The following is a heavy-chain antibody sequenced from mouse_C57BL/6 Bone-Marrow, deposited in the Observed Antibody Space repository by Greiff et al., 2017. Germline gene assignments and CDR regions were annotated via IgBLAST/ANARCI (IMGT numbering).Heavy chain of an antibody. D-gene: IGHD4-1*01. J-gene: IGHJ3*01. V-gene: IGHV1-64*01. CDR1: GYTFTSYW. CDR2: IHPNSGST. Sequence: QVQLKQPGAELVKPGASVKLSCKASGYTFTSYWMHWVKQRPGQGLEWIGMIHPNSGSTNYNEKFKSKATLTVDKSSSTAYMQLSSLTSDDSAVYYCARDLTGGFAYWGQGTLVTVSA. CDR3: ARDLTGGFAY.